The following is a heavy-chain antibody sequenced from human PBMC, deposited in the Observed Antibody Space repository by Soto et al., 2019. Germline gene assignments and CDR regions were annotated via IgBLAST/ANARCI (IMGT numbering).Heavy chain of an antibody. CDR3: AREGRRLRYFDWTRAFDI. D-gene: IGHD3-9*01. J-gene: IGHJ3*02. Sequence: SETLSLTSTVYGWNFIGYYWSWIRQPPGKGLEWIGEINHSGSTNYNPSLKSRVTISVDTSKNQFSLKLSSVTAADTAVYYCAREGRRLRYFDWTRAFDIWGQGTMVTVSS. CDR1: GWNFIGYY. CDR2: INHSGST. V-gene: IGHV4-34*01.